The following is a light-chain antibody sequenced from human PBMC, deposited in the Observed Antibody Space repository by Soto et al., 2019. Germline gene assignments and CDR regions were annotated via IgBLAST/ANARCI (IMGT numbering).Light chain of an antibody. J-gene: IGKJ1*01. V-gene: IGKV3-20*01. CDR1: QTVSSSS. CDR2: GAS. CDR3: QQYATSPRT. Sequence: EIVLTQSPGTLSLSPGQRATLSCRASQTVSSSSLVWYQQKSGQAPRLLIYGASSRATGIPDRFSGSGSGTDFTLSISTLETEDFAVYFCQQYATSPRTFGQGTKVEIK.